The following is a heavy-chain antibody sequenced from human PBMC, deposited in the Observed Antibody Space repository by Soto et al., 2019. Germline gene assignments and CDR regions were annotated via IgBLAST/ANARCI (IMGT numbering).Heavy chain of an antibody. CDR3: ARRSGRHSSGWSPAIVFDP. CDR2: IDPSDSYT. D-gene: IGHD6-19*01. CDR1: GYSFTSYW. Sequence: PGESLKISCKGSGYSFTSYWISWVRQMPGKGLEWMGRIDPSDSYTNYSPSFQGHVTISADKSISTAYLQWSSLKASDTAMYYCARRSGRHSSGWSPAIVFDPWGQGTLVTVSS. V-gene: IGHV5-10-1*01. J-gene: IGHJ5*02.